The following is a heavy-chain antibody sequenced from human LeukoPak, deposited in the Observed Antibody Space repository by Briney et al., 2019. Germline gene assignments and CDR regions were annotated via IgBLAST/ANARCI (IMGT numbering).Heavy chain of an antibody. Sequence: GGSLRLSCAASGFTFGSFAMTWVRQAPGKGLEWVSAISGSGASTYYADSVKGRFTISRDNSKNTLYLQMNSLRAEDTAVYYRAKGRGSPYYFEYWGQGTLVTVSS. CDR3: AKGRGSPYYFEY. CDR2: ISGSGAST. D-gene: IGHD1-26*01. V-gene: IGHV3-23*01. J-gene: IGHJ4*02. CDR1: GFTFGSFA.